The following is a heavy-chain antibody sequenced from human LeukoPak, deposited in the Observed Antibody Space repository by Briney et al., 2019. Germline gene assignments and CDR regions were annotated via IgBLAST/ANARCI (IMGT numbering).Heavy chain of an antibody. CDR2: MNPNSGNT. CDR1: GYTFTSYD. J-gene: IGHJ6*02. CDR3: ARDQGSGYSRYYYYGMDV. Sequence: ASVKVSCKASGYTFTSYDINWVRQATGQGLEWMGWMNPNSGNTGYAQKFQGRVTMTRNTSISTAYMELSSLRSEDTAVYYCARDQGSGYSRYYYYGMDVWGQGTTVTVSS. V-gene: IGHV1-8*01. D-gene: IGHD3-22*01.